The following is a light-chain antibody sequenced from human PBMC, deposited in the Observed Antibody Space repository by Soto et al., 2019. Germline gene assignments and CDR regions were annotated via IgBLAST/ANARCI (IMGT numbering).Light chain of an antibody. CDR1: SSDVGGYNY. CDR3: SSYTSISTYV. CDR2: EVS. J-gene: IGLJ1*01. V-gene: IGLV2-14*01. Sequence: QSALTQPASVSGSPGQSITISCTGTSSDVGGYNYVSWYQHHPGKAPRLMIYEVSNRPSGVSDRFSGSKSGNTASLTISGLLAEDEADYYCSSYTSISTYVFGTWTKLTVL.